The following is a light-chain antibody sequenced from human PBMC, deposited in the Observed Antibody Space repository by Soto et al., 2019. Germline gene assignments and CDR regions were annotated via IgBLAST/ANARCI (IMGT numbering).Light chain of an antibody. V-gene: IGKV2D-29*02. CDR3: MQSTQLPPT. CDR1: QVLLHITGETF. CDR2: EVS. Sequence: DFVMTQTPLSLSVAPGQPSSISCKCGQVLLHITGETFLFWYLQKPGQSPQLLIYEVSTRVSGVPDRFSGSGSGTDFTLEISRVETDDVGIYYCMQSTQLPPTFGQGTRLEIK. J-gene: IGKJ5*01.